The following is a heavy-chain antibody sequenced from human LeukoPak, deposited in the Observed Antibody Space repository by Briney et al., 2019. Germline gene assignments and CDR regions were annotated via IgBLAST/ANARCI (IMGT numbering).Heavy chain of an antibody. J-gene: IGHJ3*02. CDR1: GFTFSSYW. Sequence: GGSLRLSCAASGFTFSSYWMHWVRQAPGKGLVWVSRINSDGSSTSYADSVKGRFTISRDNARNTLYLQMNSLRAEDTAVYYCASSIAVAGTGAFDIWGQGTMVTVSS. D-gene: IGHD6-19*01. CDR3: ASSIAVAGTGAFDI. V-gene: IGHV3-74*01. CDR2: INSDGSST.